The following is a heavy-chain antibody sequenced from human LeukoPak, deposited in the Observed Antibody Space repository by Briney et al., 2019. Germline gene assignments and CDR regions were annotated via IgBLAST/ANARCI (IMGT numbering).Heavy chain of an antibody. D-gene: IGHD1-14*01. J-gene: IGHJ4*02. CDR2: IGPPGNDR. V-gene: IGHV3-21*01. CDR1: GFTFSSCG. CDR3: ATETIGRHYDY. Sequence: AGSMRLSCAASGFTFSSCGFNWVRQAPEKGMEWVSSIGPPGNDRYYADSVRGRFTISSDNAKNSMYLQMDGLRDEDTAVYYCATETIGRHYDYWGQGTLLTVSS.